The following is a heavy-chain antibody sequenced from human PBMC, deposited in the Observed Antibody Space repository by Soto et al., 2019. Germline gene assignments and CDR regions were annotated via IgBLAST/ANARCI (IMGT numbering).Heavy chain of an antibody. D-gene: IGHD2-8*01. CDR1: GFTFSNYG. Sequence: ASVKVSCKASGFTFSNYGLNWVRQAPGQGLEWMGWVSANNGHTNYAQNLQGRVSMTTDTSTSTAYMELRGLIFDDTAVYYCARDIESVTAKHFFYYYAMDVWGQGTTVTVSS. CDR3: ARDIESVTAKHFFYYYAMDV. J-gene: IGHJ6*02. CDR2: VSANNGHT. V-gene: IGHV1-18*01.